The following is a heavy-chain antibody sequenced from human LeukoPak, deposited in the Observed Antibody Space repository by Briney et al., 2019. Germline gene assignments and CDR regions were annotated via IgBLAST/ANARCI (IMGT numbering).Heavy chain of an antibody. Sequence: ASVKVSCKASGYTFTGYYMHWVRQAPGQGLEWMGWINPNSGGTDYAQKFQGRVTMTRDTSTSTAYMELSRLRSDDTAVYYCARVVEMATIEDYFDYWGQGTLVTVSS. CDR3: ARVVEMATIEDYFDY. J-gene: IGHJ4*02. D-gene: IGHD5-24*01. CDR2: INPNSGGT. V-gene: IGHV1-2*02. CDR1: GYTFTGYY.